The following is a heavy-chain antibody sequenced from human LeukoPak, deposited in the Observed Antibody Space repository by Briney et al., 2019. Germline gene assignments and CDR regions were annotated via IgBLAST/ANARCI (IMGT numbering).Heavy chain of an antibody. CDR3: ARSPKVPYYHFDY. Sequence: TSETLSLTCTVSGYSISSGYYWGWIRQPPGKGLEWIGSIYHSGSTYYNPSLKSRVTISVDTSKNQFSLKLSSVTAADTAVYYCARSPKVPYYHFDYWGQGTLVTVSS. CDR1: GYSISSGYY. V-gene: IGHV4-38-2*02. CDR2: IYHSGST. J-gene: IGHJ4*02. D-gene: IGHD1-26*01.